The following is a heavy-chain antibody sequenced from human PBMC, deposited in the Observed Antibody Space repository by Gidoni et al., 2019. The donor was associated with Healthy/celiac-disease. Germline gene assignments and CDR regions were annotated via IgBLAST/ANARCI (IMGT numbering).Heavy chain of an antibody. CDR1: GGSFSGYY. CDR2: ITHSGST. D-gene: IGHD2-15*01. CDR3: ARGRGGNRSCDI. Sequence: QAQLQQWGAGLLKPSETLSLTCAVYGGSFSGYYWSWIRQPPGKGLEWFGEITHSGSTNYNPSLKSRVTISVDTSKNQFSLKLSSVTAADTAVYYCARGRGGNRSCDIWGQGTMVTVSS. V-gene: IGHV4-34*01. J-gene: IGHJ3*02.